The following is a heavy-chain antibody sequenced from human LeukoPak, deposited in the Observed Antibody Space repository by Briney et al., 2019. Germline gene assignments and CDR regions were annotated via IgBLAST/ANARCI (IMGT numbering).Heavy chain of an antibody. D-gene: IGHD6-13*01. Sequence: GGSLRLSCAASGFTFSSYGMHWVRQAPGKGLEWVAVIWYDGSNKYYADSVKGRFTISRDNSKNTLYLQMNSLRAEDTAVYCCARVAGIAAAGDFDYWGQGTLVTVSS. CDR1: GFTFSSYG. J-gene: IGHJ4*02. CDR3: ARVAGIAAAGDFDY. CDR2: IWYDGSNK. V-gene: IGHV3-33*01.